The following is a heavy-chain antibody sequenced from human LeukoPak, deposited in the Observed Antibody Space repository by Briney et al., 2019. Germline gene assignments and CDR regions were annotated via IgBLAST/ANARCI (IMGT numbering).Heavy chain of an antibody. J-gene: IGHJ5*02. CDR2: MNPNSGNT. D-gene: IGHD3-3*01. Sequence: ASVKVSCKASGYTFTNYDINWVRQATGQGLEWMGWMNPNSGNTGYAQKFQGRLTMTRYTSISTAYMELSRLRSDDTAVYYCARVLRFLEWSFDPWGQGTLVTVSS. CDR3: ARVLRFLEWSFDP. CDR1: GYTFTNYD. V-gene: IGHV1-8*01.